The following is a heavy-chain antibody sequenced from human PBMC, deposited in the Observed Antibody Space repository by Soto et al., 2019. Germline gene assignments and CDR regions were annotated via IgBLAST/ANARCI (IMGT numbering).Heavy chain of an antibody. Sequence: PSETLSLTCAVYGGSFSGYYWCWIRQPPGKGLEWIGEINQSGRTNYNPSLQGRVTISVDTSKNQFSLKLSSVTAADTAVYYCAGPNTHCAGDCYYLDYWGQGTLVTVSS. D-gene: IGHD2-21*02. J-gene: IGHJ4*02. V-gene: IGHV4-34*01. CDR3: AGPNTHCAGDCYYLDY. CDR2: INQSGRT. CDR1: GGSFSGYY.